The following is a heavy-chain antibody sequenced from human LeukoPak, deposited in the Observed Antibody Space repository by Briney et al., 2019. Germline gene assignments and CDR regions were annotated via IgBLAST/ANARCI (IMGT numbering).Heavy chain of an antibody. J-gene: IGHJ4*02. Sequence: SETLSLTCTVSGGSISSYYWSWIRQPPGKGLEWIGYIYYSGSTNYNPSLKSRVTISIDTSKNQFSLKLGSVTAADTAVYYCARGYSRTYFDYWGQGTLVTVSS. V-gene: IGHV4-59*08. CDR3: ARGYSRTYFDY. D-gene: IGHD5-18*01. CDR1: GGSISSYY. CDR2: IYYSGST.